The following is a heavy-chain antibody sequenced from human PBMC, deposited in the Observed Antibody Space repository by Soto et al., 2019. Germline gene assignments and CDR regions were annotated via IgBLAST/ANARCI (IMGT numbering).Heavy chain of an antibody. CDR2: IYYSGST. D-gene: IGHD3-3*01. Sequence: TLSLTCTVSGGSISSGGYYWSWIRQHPGKGLEWIGYIYYSGSTYYNPSLKSRVTISVDTSKDQFSLKLSSVTAADTAVYYCARGYYDFWSGPNWFDPWGQGTLVTVSS. J-gene: IGHJ5*02. CDR3: ARGYYDFWSGPNWFDP. CDR1: GGSISSGGYY. V-gene: IGHV4-31*03.